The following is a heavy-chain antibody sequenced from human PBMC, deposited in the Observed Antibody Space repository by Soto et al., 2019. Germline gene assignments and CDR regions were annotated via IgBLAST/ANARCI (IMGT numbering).Heavy chain of an antibody. CDR2: INHSGST. V-gene: IGHV4-34*01. Sequence: SETLSLTCAVYGGSFSGYYWSWIRQPPGKGLEWIGEINHSGSTNYNPSLKSRVTISVDTSKNQFSLKLSSVTAADTAVYYCARGPGDDIVVVPAADDYSNNPDYWGQGTLVTVSS. J-gene: IGHJ4*02. CDR1: GGSFSGYY. CDR3: ARGPGDDIVVVPAADDYSNNPDY. D-gene: IGHD2-2*01.